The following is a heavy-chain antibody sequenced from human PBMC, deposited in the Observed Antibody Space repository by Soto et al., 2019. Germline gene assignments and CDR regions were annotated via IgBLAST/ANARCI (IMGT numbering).Heavy chain of an antibody. CDR1: GDSVSSKSAA. CDR3: ARESAGTYYFDY. Sequence: SQTLSLTCAISGDSVSSKSAAWNWIRQSPSRGLEWLGRAYYRSKWYNDYAVPVKSRITINPDTTKNQISLQVNSVAPEDTAVYYCARESAGTYYFDYWGQGTVVTVSS. V-gene: IGHV6-1*01. CDR2: AYYRSKWYN. J-gene: IGHJ4*02. D-gene: IGHD6-19*01.